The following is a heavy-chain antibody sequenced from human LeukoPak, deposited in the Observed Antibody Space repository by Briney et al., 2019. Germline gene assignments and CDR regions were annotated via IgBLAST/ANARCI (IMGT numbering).Heavy chain of an antibody. CDR2: IYYSGST. J-gene: IGHJ4*02. D-gene: IGHD3-22*01. CDR1: GGSISIYY. V-gene: IGHV4-59*01. CDR3: ARAVKYYYDRSDEYFDY. Sequence: KASETLSLTCTVSGGSISIYYWNWIRQPPGKGLEWIGYIYYSGSTNYNPSLKSRVTISVDTSKNQFSLKLRSVTAADTAVYYCARAVKYYYDRSDEYFDYWGQGTLVTVSS.